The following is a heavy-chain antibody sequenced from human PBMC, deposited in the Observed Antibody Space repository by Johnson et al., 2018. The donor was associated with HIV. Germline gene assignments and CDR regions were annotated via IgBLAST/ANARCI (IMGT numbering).Heavy chain of an antibody. CDR2: IYSGGST. D-gene: IGHD6-13*01. J-gene: IGHJ3*02. V-gene: IGHV3-66*01. CDR1: GFTVSSNY. Sequence: VQLVESGGGLVQPGGSLRLSCAASGFTVSSNYMSWVRQAPGTGLEWVSVIYSGGSTYYSDSVKGRFTISRDNSKNTLYLQMNSLRAEDTAVYYCARGWAASRTFDIWGQGTMVTVSS. CDR3: ARGWAASRTFDI.